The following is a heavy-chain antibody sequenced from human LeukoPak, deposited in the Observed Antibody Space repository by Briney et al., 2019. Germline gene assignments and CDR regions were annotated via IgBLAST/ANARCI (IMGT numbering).Heavy chain of an antibody. V-gene: IGHV4-59*01. CDR1: GGSISSYY. D-gene: IGHD2/OR15-2a*01. CDR2: IYYSGST. J-gene: IGHJ6*02. CDR3: ARDVGNNYYYSYGMDV. Sequence: SETLSLTCTVSGGSISSYYWSWVRQPPGKGPEWIGYIYYSGSTNYNPSLKSRVTISVDTSKNQFSLKLSSVTAADTAVYYCARDVGNNYYYSYGMDVWGQGTTVTVSS.